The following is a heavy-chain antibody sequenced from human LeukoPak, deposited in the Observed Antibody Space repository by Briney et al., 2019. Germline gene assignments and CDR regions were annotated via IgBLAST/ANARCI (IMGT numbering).Heavy chain of an antibody. CDR2: IIPIFGTA. V-gene: IGHV1-69*06. Sequence: ASVKVSCKASGGTFSSYAISWVRQATGQGLEWMGGIIPIFGTANYAQKFQGRVTITADKSTSTAYMELSSLRSDDTAVYYCAREGSPFYYYYMDVWGKGTTVTVSS. J-gene: IGHJ6*03. CDR3: AREGSPFYYYYMDV. CDR1: GGTFSSYA. D-gene: IGHD2-15*01.